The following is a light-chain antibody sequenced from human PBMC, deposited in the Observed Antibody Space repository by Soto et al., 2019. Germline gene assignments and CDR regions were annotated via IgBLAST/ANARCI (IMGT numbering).Light chain of an antibody. V-gene: IGKV3-20*01. Sequence: PRERATLSCRASQSLRSTSLAWYQQKPGQAPRLLISGASTRAADIPDRFSGSGSGTDFTLTIGRLEPEDLAVYYCQQYDSSPRTFGQGTKVDIK. CDR2: GAS. CDR1: QSLRSTS. CDR3: QQYDSSPRT. J-gene: IGKJ1*01.